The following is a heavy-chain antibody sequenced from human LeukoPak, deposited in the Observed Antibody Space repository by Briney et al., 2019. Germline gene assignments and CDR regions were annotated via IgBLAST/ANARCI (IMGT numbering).Heavy chain of an antibody. D-gene: IGHD3-16*01. Sequence: GASVKVSCKASGYTFTSYAMHWVRQAPGQRLEWMGWINAGNGYTKYSQKFRGRVTITRDTSASTAYMELSSLRSEDTAVYYCARGGKEDDYYFDYWGQGTLVTVSS. CDR1: GYTFTSYA. V-gene: IGHV1-3*01. J-gene: IGHJ4*02. CDR3: ARGGKEDDYYFDY. CDR2: INAGNGYT.